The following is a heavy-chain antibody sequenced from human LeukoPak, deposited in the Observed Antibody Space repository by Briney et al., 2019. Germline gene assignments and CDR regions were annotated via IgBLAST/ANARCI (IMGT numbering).Heavy chain of an antibody. CDR1: GFTFSSYW. CDR2: IKQDGSEK. V-gene: IGHV3-7*01. J-gene: IGHJ5*02. Sequence: GGSLRLSCAASGFTFSSYWMSWVRQAPGKGLEWVANIKQDGSEKYYVDSVKGRFTISRDNAKNSLYLQMNSLRAADTAVYYCARRATIFGVVTMAFDPWGQGTLVTVSS. CDR3: ARRATIFGVVTMAFDP. D-gene: IGHD3-3*01.